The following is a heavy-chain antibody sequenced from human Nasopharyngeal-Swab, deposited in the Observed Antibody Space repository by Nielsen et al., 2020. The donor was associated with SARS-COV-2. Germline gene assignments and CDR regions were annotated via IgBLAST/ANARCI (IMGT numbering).Heavy chain of an antibody. D-gene: IGHD1-26*01. CDR3: AKDLLGSGNY. Sequence: GGSLRLSCAASGFTFSSYAMSWVRQAPGKGLEWVSAVSGSGGSTYYADSVKGRFTISRDNSKNTLYLQMTSLRDEDTAVYYCAKDLLGSGNYWGQGTLVTVSS. CDR2: VSGSGGST. CDR1: GFTFSSYA. V-gene: IGHV3-23*01. J-gene: IGHJ4*02.